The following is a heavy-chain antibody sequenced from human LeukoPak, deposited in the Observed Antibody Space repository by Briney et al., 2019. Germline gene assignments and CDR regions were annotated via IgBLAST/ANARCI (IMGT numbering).Heavy chain of an antibody. J-gene: IGHJ2*01. CDR2: IYYSGST. V-gene: IGHV4-39*01. CDR1: TGSTSSSTYY. CDR3: ARVVPAAARIFDL. Sequence: PSETLSLTCTVSTGSTSSSTYYWGWIRQPPGKGLEWIGSIYYSGSTYYNPSLKSRVTISVDTSKNQFSLKLSSVTAADTAVYYCARVVPAAARIFDLWGRGTLVTVSS. D-gene: IGHD2-2*01.